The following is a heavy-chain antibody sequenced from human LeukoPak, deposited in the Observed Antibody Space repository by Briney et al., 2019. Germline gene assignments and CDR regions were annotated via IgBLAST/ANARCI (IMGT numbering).Heavy chain of an antibody. J-gene: IGHJ4*02. CDR2: IYNSGST. V-gene: IGHV4-31*03. CDR3: AREPTGSYSFDF. CDR1: GDSISSGGYY. Sequence: PSETLSLTCTVSGDSISSGGYYWSWIRQHPGKGLEWIGYIYNSGSTYYNPSLKSRVTISIDTSKRQLSLKLTSVTAADTAVYYCAREPTGSYSFDFWGQGTLVTVSS. D-gene: IGHD1-26*01.